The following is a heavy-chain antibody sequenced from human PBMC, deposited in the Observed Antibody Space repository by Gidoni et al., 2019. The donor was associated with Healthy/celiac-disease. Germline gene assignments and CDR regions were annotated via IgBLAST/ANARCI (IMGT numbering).Heavy chain of an antibody. CDR2: IYYSGST. CDR3: ARHLSSSRTGLDY. Sequence: QLQLQESGPGLVKPSETLSLTCTVSGGSISSSSYYWGWIRQPPGKGLEWIVSIYYSGSTYYNPSLKSRVTISVDTSKNQFSLKLSSVTAADTAVYYCARHLSSSRTGLDYWGQGTLVTVSS. CDR1: GGSISSSSYY. J-gene: IGHJ4*02. V-gene: IGHV4-39*01. D-gene: IGHD6-13*01.